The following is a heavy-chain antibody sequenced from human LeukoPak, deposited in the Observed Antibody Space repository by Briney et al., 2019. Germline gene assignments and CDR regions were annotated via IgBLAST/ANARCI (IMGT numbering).Heavy chain of an antibody. V-gene: IGHV3-23*01. CDR2: VGVDGTR. CDR3: AKTQGYYDY. D-gene: IGHD3-22*01. CDR1: GFTFSSNA. J-gene: IGHJ4*02. Sequence: GSSLRLSWAACGFTFSSNAMSWARQAPGKGLEWVSGVGVDGTRYYVDSVKGRFTVSRDTAKNTLYLQMSSLRAEDTAIYYCAKTQGYYDYWGQGTLVTVSS.